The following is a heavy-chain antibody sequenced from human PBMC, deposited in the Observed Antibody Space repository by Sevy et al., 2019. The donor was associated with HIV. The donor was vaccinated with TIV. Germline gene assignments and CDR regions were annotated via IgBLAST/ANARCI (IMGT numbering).Heavy chain of an antibody. CDR1: GFTFSSYW. CDR2: IKQDGSEK. Sequence: GGSLRLSCAASGFTFSSYWMSWVRQAPGKGLEWVANIKQDGSEKYYLDSVKGRLTISRDNAKNSLYLQMNSLRAEDTAVYYCARDRAGYSSGWYLYYYYGMDVWGQGTTVTVSS. J-gene: IGHJ6*02. D-gene: IGHD6-19*01. CDR3: ARDRAGYSSGWYLYYYYGMDV. V-gene: IGHV3-7*01.